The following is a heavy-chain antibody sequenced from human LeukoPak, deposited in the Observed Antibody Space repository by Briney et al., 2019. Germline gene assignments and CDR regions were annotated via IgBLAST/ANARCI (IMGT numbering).Heavy chain of an antibody. V-gene: IGHV4-39*01. Sequence: SETLSLTCTVSGGSISSSSYYWGWIRQPPGKGLEWIGSIYYSGSTYYDPSLKSRVTISVDTFKNQFSLKLSSVTAADTAVYYCARLDIVVVPAASAEYFQHWGQGTLVTVSS. D-gene: IGHD2-2*03. CDR3: ARLDIVVVPAASAEYFQH. CDR1: GGSISSSSYY. CDR2: IYYSGST. J-gene: IGHJ1*01.